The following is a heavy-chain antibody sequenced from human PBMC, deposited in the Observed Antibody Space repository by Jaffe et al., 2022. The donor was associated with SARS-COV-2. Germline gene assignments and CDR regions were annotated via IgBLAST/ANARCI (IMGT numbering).Heavy chain of an antibody. Sequence: EVQLLESGGGLVQPGGSLRLSCAASGFTFSSYAMSWVRQAPGKGLEWVSAISGSGGSTYYADSVKGRFTISRDNSKNTLYLQMNSLRAEDTAVYYCAKDLSWYSSSWYRGPTDKYGMDVWGQGTTVTVSS. CDR1: GFTFSSYA. CDR2: ISGSGGST. CDR3: AKDLSWYSSSWYRGPTDKYGMDV. V-gene: IGHV3-23*01. D-gene: IGHD6-13*01. J-gene: IGHJ6*02.